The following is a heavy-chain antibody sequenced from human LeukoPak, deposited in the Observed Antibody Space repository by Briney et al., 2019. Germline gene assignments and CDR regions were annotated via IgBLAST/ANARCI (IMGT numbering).Heavy chain of an antibody. CDR2: ISGSGGST. J-gene: IGHJ4*02. CDR3: ARSGLSRFGF. D-gene: IGHD2/OR15-2a*01. CDR1: GFTFSSYG. V-gene: IGHV3-23*01. Sequence: PGGSLRLSCAASGFTFSSYGMSWVRQAPGKGLEWVSAISGSGGSTYYADSVKGRFTISRDNSKNTLCLQMNSLRAEDTAVYYCARSGLSRFGFWGQGTLVTVSS.